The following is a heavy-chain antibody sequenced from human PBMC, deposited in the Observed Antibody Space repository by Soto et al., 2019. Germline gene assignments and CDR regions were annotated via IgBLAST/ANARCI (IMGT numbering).Heavy chain of an antibody. CDR1: GFTFSSYG. CDR3: VRDSHGDY. Sequence: EVQLVESGGGLVQPGGSLRLSCAASGFTFSSYGMLWVRQAPGKGLEWVSRIDHDGSRAYADSVRGRFTISRDNADKTPYLQMICQCPDDTAMYYCVRDSHGDYWGQGTLVTVSS. V-gene: IGHV3-74*01. J-gene: IGHJ4*02. CDR2: IDHDGSR.